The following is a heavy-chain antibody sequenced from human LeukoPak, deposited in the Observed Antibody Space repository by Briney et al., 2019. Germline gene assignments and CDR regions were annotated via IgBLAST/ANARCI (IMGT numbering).Heavy chain of an antibody. CDR1: GFTFSSYW. CDR2: IYHNGST. V-gene: IGHV4-59*04. D-gene: IGHD2-15*01. Sequence: GSLRLSCAASGFTFSSYWMSWVRQPPGKGLEWIGSIYHNGSTYYNPSLKSRVAISVDTSKNQFSLKVYSVTAADTAMYYCSPRTQRGFDSWGQGILVTVSS. CDR3: SPRTQRGFDS. J-gene: IGHJ4*02.